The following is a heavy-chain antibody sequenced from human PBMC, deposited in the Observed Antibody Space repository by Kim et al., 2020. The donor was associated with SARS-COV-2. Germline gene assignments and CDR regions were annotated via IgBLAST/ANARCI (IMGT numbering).Heavy chain of an antibody. CDR1: GFIFSRFV. CDR3: AKTLIVGTAAAMDY. V-gene: IGHV3-23*01. Sequence: GGSLRLSCRASGFIFSRFVMTWVRQAPGKGLEWVSSVSESGDKTDYADSVKSRFSISRDNSENTLSLQMNSLRAEDTAIYYCAKTLIVGTAAAMDYWGQGTLGAVSS. D-gene: IGHD1-26*01. CDR2: VSESGDKT. J-gene: IGHJ4*02.